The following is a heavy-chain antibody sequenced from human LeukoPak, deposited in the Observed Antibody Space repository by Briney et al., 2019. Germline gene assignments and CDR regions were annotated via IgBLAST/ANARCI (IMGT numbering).Heavy chain of an antibody. CDR1: GFTFSNYA. J-gene: IGHJ6*02. D-gene: IGHD5-12*01. Sequence: GGSLRLSCAASGFTFSNYAMTWVRQAPGKGLEWVSAISGSGGNTYYADSVKGRFTISRDNSKNTLYLQMNSLRAEDKAVYYCAKGYSGYDWNYYYYDMDVWGQGTTVTVSS. CDR2: ISGSGGNT. V-gene: IGHV3-23*01. CDR3: AKGYSGYDWNYYYYDMDV.